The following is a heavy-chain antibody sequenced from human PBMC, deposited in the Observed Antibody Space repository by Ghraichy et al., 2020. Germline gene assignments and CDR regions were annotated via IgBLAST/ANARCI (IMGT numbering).Heavy chain of an antibody. CDR3: TTPFGSPQRHPLLWFGESADNWFDP. CDR1: GFTFSNAW. Sequence: GGSLRLSCAASGFTFSNAWMSWVRQAPGKGLEWVGRIKSKTDGGTTDYAAPVKGRFTISRDDSKNTLYLQMNSLKTEDTAVYYCTTPFGSPQRHPLLWFGESADNWFDPWGQGTLVTVSS. V-gene: IGHV3-15*01. J-gene: IGHJ5*02. CDR2: IKSKTDGGTT. D-gene: IGHD3-10*01.